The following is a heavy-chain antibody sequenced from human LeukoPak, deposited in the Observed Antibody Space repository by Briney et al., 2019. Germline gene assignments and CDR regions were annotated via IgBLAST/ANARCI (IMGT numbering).Heavy chain of an antibody. CDR3: TGYNDYGGNFRSY. D-gene: IGHD4-23*01. CDR2: FDPEDGET. Sequence: ASVKVSCTVSGYTLTELSMHWVRPAPGKGLEWMGGFDPEDGETIYAQKFQGRVTMTEDTSTDTAYMELSSLRSEDTAVYYCTGYNDYGGNFRSYWGQGTLVTVSS. J-gene: IGHJ4*02. V-gene: IGHV1-24*01. CDR1: GYTLTELS.